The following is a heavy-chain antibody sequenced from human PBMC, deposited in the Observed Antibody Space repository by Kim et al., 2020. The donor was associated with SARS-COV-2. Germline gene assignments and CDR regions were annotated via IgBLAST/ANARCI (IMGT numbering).Heavy chain of an antibody. D-gene: IGHD2-15*01. Sequence: SETLSLTCAVSGESVNNDNYYWAWNRQPPGKGLKWIGSVTHGAHTYYNPSLRSRVSLYVDTAKNQVSLNLDSVTAEDTSFYYSARDASGPYWFFDHWG. J-gene: IGHJ2*01. V-gene: IGHV4-39*01. CDR1: GESVNNDNYY. CDR2: VTHGAHT. CDR3: ARDASGPYWFFDH.